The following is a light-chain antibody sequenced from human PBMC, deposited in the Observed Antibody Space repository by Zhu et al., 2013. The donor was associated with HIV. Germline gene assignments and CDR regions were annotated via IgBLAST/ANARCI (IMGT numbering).Light chain of an antibody. V-gene: IGLV2-14*03. J-gene: IGLJ2*01. CDR2: EVT. CDR3: SSYTISSIGVL. Sequence: QSALTQPASVSGSPGQSITISCTGTSNDVGGYNFVSWYQQHPGKAPKLIIYEVTYRPSGVSNRFSGSKSGNTASLTITGLQSEDEANYFCSSYTISSIGVLFGGGTTLTVL. CDR1: SNDVGGYNF.